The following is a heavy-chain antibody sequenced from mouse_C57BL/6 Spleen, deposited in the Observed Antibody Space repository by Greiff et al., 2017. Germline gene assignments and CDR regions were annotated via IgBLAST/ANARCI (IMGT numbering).Heavy chain of an antibody. V-gene: IGHV1-75*01. D-gene: IGHD1-1*01. J-gene: IGHJ2*01. CDR2: IFPGSGST. Sequence: QVQLKQSGPELVKPGASVKISCKASGYTFTDYYINWVKQRPGQGLEWIGWIFPGSGSTYYNEKFKGKATLTVDKSSSTAYMLLSSLTSEDSAVYFGARDLLLRHYFDYWGQGTTLTVSS. CDR1: GYTFTDYY. CDR3: ARDLLLRHYFDY.